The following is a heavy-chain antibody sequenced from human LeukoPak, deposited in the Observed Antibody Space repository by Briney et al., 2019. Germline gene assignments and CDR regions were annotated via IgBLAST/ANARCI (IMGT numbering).Heavy chain of an antibody. CDR1: GFTFSSYW. CDR3: ARALRYVWGSYPFPFDP. CDR2: IKQDGSEK. Sequence: GGSLRLSCAASGFTFSSYWMSWVRQAPGKGLEWVANIKQDGSEKYYVDSVKGRFTISRDNAKNSLYLQMNSLRAEDTAVYYCARALRYVWGSYPFPFDPWGQGTLVTVSS. J-gene: IGHJ5*02. V-gene: IGHV3-7*01. D-gene: IGHD3-16*01.